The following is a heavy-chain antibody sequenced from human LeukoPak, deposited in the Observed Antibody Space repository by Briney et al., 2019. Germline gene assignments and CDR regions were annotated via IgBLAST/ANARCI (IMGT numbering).Heavy chain of an antibody. CDR3: ARGTYYYDSSGPYYFDY. CDR2: IYPGDSDT. V-gene: IGHV5-51*01. Sequence: PGESLKISCKGSGYSFTSYWIGWVRQMPGKGLEWMGIIYPGDSDTRYSPSFQGQVTISADKSISTAYLQWSSLKASDTAMYYCARGTYYYDSSGPYYFDYWGQGTLVTVSS. CDR1: GYSFTSYW. D-gene: IGHD3-22*01. J-gene: IGHJ4*02.